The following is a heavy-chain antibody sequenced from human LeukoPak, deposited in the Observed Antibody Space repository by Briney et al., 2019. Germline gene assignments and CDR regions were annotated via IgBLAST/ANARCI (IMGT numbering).Heavy chain of an antibody. CDR2: INPIFGTA. CDR3: ASWHHYGSGSYFAY. D-gene: IGHD3-10*01. V-gene: IGHV1-69*06. CDR1: GGTFSSYA. Sequence: GASVKVSCKASGGTFSSYAISWVRQAPGQGLEWMGGINPIFGTANYVQKFQGRVTITADKSTSTAYMELSSLRSEDTAVYYCASWHHYGSGSYFAYWGQGTLVTVSS. J-gene: IGHJ4*02.